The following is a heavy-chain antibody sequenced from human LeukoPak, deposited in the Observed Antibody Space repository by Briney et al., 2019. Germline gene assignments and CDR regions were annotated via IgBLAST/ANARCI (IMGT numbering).Heavy chain of an antibody. CDR3: ARLVVVTSNNYFDY. J-gene: IGHJ4*02. V-gene: IGHV4-39*01. CDR2: IYYNGNT. Sequence: NPSETLSLTCTVSGGSISSSGHYWGWIRQPPGKGLEWIGNIYYNGNTYYNPSLKSRVTISVDTSKNQFSLELSSVTAADTAVYYCARLVVVTSNNYFDYWGQGTLVTVSS. D-gene: IGHD2-21*02. CDR1: GGSISSSGHY.